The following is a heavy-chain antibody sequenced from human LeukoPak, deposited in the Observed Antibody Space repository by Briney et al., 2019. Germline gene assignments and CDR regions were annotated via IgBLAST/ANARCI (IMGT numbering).Heavy chain of an antibody. CDR2: INTNTGNP. V-gene: IGHV7-4-1*02. J-gene: IGHJ6*03. CDR3: ARDPGIAAAETSYYYYYYMDV. Sequence: ASVKVSCKASGYTFTSYAMNWVRQAPGQGLEWMGWINTNTGNPTYAQGFTGRFVFSLDTSVSTAYLQISSLKAEDTAVYYCARDPGIAAAETSYYYYYYMDVWGKGTTVTVSS. D-gene: IGHD6-13*01. CDR1: GYTFTSYA.